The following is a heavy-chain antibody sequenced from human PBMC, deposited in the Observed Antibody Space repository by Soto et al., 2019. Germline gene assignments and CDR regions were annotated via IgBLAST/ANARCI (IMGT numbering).Heavy chain of an antibody. CDR2: INPSGGST. CDR3: ARAPKRSSSWFS. V-gene: IGHV1-46*01. Sequence: QVQLEQSGAEVKEPGASVKVSCKASAYSFTSYYMHWVRQAPGQGLEWMGMINPSGGSTSYAQKFQGRVTMTRDTSTSTVYMELSSLRSEDTAVYYCARAPKRSSSWFSWGQGTLVTVSS. J-gene: IGHJ5*02. CDR1: AYSFTSYY. D-gene: IGHD6-13*01.